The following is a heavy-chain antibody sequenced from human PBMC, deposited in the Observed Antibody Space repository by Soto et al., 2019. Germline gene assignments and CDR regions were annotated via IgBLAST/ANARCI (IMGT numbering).Heavy chain of an antibody. J-gene: IGHJ6*02. CDR2: IDWDDDT. V-gene: IGHV2-70*17. Sequence: SGPTLVNPTQTLTLTCTFSGFSLSSSGMCVSWIRQSPGKALEWLGSIDWDDDTFYNTTLKSRLTHSKDTAKNQVVITMNNMNTVDTGTYYCARIKDSIVGGCANYSGVDVWGQGTTVTVSS. CDR1: GFSLSSSGMC. D-gene: IGHD1-26*01. CDR3: ARIKDSIVGGCANYSGVDV.